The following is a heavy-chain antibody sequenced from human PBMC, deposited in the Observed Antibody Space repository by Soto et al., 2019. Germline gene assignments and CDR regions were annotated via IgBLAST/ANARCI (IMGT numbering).Heavy chain of an antibody. D-gene: IGHD2-2*01. V-gene: IGHV1-46*01. CDR3: ARVALLVPAATPAGMDV. Sequence: QVQLVQSGAEVKKPGASVKVSCKASGYTFTSYNMHWMREAPGQGLEWMGIINPSGGSTSYAQKFQGRVTMTRDTSTSTVYMELSSLRSEDTAVYYCARVALLVPAATPAGMDVWGQGTTVTVSS. J-gene: IGHJ6*02. CDR2: INPSGGST. CDR1: GYTFTSYN.